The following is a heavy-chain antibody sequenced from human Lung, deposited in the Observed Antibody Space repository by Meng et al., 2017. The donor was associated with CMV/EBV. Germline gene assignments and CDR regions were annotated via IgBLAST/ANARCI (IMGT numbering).Heavy chain of an antibody. J-gene: IGHJ4*02. V-gene: IGHV1-2*02. CDR3: AREAGGSGYDFVDY. CDR1: GFFFTGYY. Sequence: ASXXVSXKASGFFFTGYYRHWVRQAPGQGLEWMGWINPNSGGTKYAQKFQGRVTMTRDTSIRTAYMELRSLRSDDTAVYYCAREAGGSGYDFVDYWGQGTLVTVSS. D-gene: IGHD5-12*01. CDR2: INPNSGGT.